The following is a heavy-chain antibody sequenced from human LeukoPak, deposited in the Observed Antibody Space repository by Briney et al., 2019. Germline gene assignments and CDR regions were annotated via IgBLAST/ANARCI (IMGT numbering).Heavy chain of an antibody. Sequence: GGSLRLSCAASGFTFGSYSMSWVRQAPGRGLEWVSTITRSGSTTFYADSVEGRFTFSRDNSKNTLYLQMNSLRAEDTAVYYCAKAHEDYYDTSGNFDYWGQGTLVTVST. CDR2: ITRSGSTT. D-gene: IGHD3-22*01. CDR1: GFTFGSYS. J-gene: IGHJ4*02. V-gene: IGHV3-23*01. CDR3: AKAHEDYYDTSGNFDY.